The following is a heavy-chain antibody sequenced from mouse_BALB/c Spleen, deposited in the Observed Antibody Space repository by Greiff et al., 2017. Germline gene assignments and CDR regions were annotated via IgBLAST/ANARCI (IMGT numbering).Heavy chain of an antibody. CDR1: GYSFTNYL. Sequence: QVQLQQSGAELVRPGTSVKVSCKASGYSFTNYLIEWVKQRPGQGLEWIGVINPGSGGTNYNEKFKGKATMTADKSSSTAYMQLSSLTSDDSAVYFCARHGSSYVGYWYFEVWGAGTTVTVAS. V-gene: IGHV1-54*01. CDR2: INPGSGGT. D-gene: IGHD1-1*01. CDR3: ARHGSSYVGYWYFEV. J-gene: IGHJ1*01.